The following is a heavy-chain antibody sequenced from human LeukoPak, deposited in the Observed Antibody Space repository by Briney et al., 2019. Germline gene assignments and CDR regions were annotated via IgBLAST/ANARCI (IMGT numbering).Heavy chain of an antibody. J-gene: IGHJ3*02. D-gene: IGHD3-22*01. V-gene: IGHV6-1*01. CDR3: TRDQDYDSSASRMDAFNI. CDR1: GDSVSSSSAT. Sequence: SQTLSLTCAISGDSVSSSSATWNWIRQSPSRGLECLVRTYYRSKWYNQYAGSVRSRITISPDTSKNQFSLQLNSVTPEDTAVYYCTRDQDYDSSASRMDAFNIWGQGTLVTVSS. CDR2: TYYRSKWYN.